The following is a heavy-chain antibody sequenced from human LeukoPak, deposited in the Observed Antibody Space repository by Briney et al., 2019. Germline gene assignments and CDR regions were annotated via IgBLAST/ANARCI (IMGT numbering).Heavy chain of an antibody. J-gene: IGHJ4*02. CDR1: GFTFSSYS. V-gene: IGHV3-21*01. D-gene: IGHD2-2*01. Sequence: GGSLRLSCAASGFTFSSYSMNWVRQAPGKGLEWVSSISSSSSCIYYADSVKGRFTISRDNAKNSLYLQMNSLRAEDTAVYYCARDKGSSSTSSFDYWGQGTLVTVSS. CDR2: ISSSSSCI. CDR3: ARDKGSSSTSSFDY.